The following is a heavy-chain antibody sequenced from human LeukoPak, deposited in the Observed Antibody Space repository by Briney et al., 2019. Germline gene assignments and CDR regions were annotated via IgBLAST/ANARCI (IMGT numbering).Heavy chain of an antibody. J-gene: IGHJ5*02. D-gene: IGHD1-26*01. CDR2: INPNSGGT. V-gene: IGHV1-2*02. CDR3: ARGVGATGNWSDP. CDR1: GYTFTGYY. Sequence: GASVKVSCKASGYTFTGYYMHWVRQAPGQGLEWMGWINPNSGGTNYAQKFQGRVTMTRDTSISTAYMELSRLRSDDTAVYYCARGVGATGNWSDPWGQGALVTVSS.